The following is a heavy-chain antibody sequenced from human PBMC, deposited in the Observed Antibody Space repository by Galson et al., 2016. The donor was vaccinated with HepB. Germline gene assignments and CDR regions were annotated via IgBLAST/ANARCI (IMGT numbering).Heavy chain of an antibody. CDR2: VYFTGTP. Sequence: HVQLQESGPGLVKPSETLSPTCTVSGDSVSSGPYYWSWIRQPPGQGPEWIGFVYFTGTPNHNPSPKRRVTISRDTSNNQYSLKLNSVTAADTAIYYCARDQNGSYLAYWGQGMLVTVSS. V-gene: IGHV4-61*01. CDR1: GDSVSSGPYY. CDR3: ARDQNGSYLAY. J-gene: IGHJ4*02. D-gene: IGHD1-26*01.